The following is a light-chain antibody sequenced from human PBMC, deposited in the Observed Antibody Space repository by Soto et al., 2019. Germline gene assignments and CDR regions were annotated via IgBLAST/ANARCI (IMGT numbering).Light chain of an antibody. J-gene: IGLJ1*01. CDR1: SSNIGAGYD. CDR3: QSYDSSLSVLYV. V-gene: IGLV1-40*01. Sequence: QSVLTQPPSVSGAPGQRVSISCTGSSSNIGAGYDVHWFQQLPGTAPKLLIYGSSNRPSGVPDRFSGSKSGTSASLAITGLQAEDEADYYCQSYDSSLSVLYVFGTGTKV. CDR2: GSS.